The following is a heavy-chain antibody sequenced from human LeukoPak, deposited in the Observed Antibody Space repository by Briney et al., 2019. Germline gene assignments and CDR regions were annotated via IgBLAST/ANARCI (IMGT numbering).Heavy chain of an antibody. D-gene: IGHD1-1*01. CDR2: IFDNGST. J-gene: IGHJ5*02. CDR1: GDFLTNYY. V-gene: IGHV4-59*01. Sequence: SETLSLTCTVSGDFLTNYYWSWIRLPPGKGLEWVASIFDNGSTNDNRSLKSRVTISLDTSNNQFSLKVNSVTAADTAVYYCAILEYALPWFDPWGQGTLVTVSS. CDR3: AILEYALPWFDP.